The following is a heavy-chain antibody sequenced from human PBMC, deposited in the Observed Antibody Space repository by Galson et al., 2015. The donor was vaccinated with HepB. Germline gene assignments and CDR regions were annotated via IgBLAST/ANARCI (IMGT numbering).Heavy chain of an antibody. V-gene: IGHV3-21*01. CDR1: GFTFSSYS. CDR3: ARYHSGTYFDYFDY. CDR2: ISSSSSYI. J-gene: IGHJ4*02. D-gene: IGHD1-26*01. Sequence: SLRLSCAASGFTFSSYSMNWVRQAPGKGLEWVSSISSSSSYIHYADSVKGRFTISRDNAKNSLYLQMNSLRAEDTAVYYCARYHSGTYFDYFDYWGQGTLVSVSS.